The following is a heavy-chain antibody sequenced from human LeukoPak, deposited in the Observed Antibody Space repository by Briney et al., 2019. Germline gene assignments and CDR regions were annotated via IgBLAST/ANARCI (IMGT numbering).Heavy chain of an antibody. Sequence: ASVKVSCKVSGYTLTELSMHWVRQSPGRGLEWMGGFDPEDGETIYAQKFQGRVTMTEDTSTDTAYMELSSLRSEDTAVYYCATTGYCSSTSCSNWFDPWGQGTLVTVSS. CDR1: GYTLTELS. V-gene: IGHV1-24*01. CDR2: FDPEDGET. CDR3: ATTGYCSSTSCSNWFDP. D-gene: IGHD2-2*01. J-gene: IGHJ5*02.